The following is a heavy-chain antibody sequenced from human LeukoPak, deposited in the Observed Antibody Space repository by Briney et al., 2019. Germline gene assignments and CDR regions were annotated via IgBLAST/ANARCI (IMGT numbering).Heavy chain of an antibody. CDR3: AKDGYDFWSAYQIDL. J-gene: IGHJ5*02. Sequence: GGSLRLSCAASGYTFSNYAMTWVRQAPGKGLEWISAISCSDGTTYYSDSVTGRLSISRYNAKNTLYLQMTSLRTDDTAVYYCAKDGYDFWSAYQIDLWGQGTLVTVSS. CDR1: GYTFSNYA. CDR2: ISCSDGTT. V-gene: IGHV3-23*01. D-gene: IGHD3-3*01.